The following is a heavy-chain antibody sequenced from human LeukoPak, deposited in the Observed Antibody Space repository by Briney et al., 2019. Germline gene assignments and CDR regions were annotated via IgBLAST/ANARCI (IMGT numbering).Heavy chain of an antibody. CDR1: GFTFSSSW. V-gene: IGHV3-74*01. CDR2: VSTDGSTT. Sequence: GGSLRLSCAASGFTFSSSWMHWVRQAAGKGLEWVSHVSTDGSTTAYAASVQGRFTISRDNAKNTVYLQMNSLRAEDTAVYYCARSIGYGASWGQGTLVTSPQ. D-gene: IGHD5-18*01. CDR3: ARSIGYGAS. J-gene: IGHJ5*02.